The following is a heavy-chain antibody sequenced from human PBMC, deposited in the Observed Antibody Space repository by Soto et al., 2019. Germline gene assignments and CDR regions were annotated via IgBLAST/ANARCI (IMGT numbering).Heavy chain of an antibody. Sequence: PGGSLRLSCAASGSTLRSYAMSWVRQAPGKGLEWVSGISGSGISTHYADSVKGRFTVSRDNSKNTLYLQMNSLRAEDTAVYNCAKEPCGPDWYFDLWGRSTLFTDSS. D-gene: IGHD6-25*01. J-gene: IGHJ2*01. CDR3: AKEPCGPDWYFDL. V-gene: IGHV3-23*01. CDR1: GSTLRSYA. CDR2: ISGSGIST.